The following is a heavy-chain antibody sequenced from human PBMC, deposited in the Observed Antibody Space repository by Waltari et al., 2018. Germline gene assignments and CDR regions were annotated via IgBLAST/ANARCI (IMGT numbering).Heavy chain of an antibody. CDR2: IKEDGSEK. D-gene: IGHD3-3*01. CDR3: ATQSWSNFEY. V-gene: IGHV3-7*01. Sequence: EVQLVESGGGLVQPGGSLRLSCAASEFTFAYYWVTWVRQAPGEGLDWFANIKEDGSEKYYVDSVKGRFTISRDNAKNSLYLQMSSLRVEDTAVYYCATQSWSNFEYWGQGTLVTVSS. CDR1: EFTFAYYW. J-gene: IGHJ4*02.